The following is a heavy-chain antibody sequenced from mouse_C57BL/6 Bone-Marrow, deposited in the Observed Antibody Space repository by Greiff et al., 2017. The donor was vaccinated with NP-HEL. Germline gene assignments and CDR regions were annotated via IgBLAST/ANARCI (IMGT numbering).Heavy chain of an antibody. Sequence: QVQLQQPGAELVKPGASVKLSCKASGYTFTDYYINWVKQRPGQGLEWIARIYPGSGNTYYNEKFKGKATLTAEKSSSTAYMQLSSLTSEDSAVYFCARERYYGSSPPYWYFDVWGTGTTVTVSS. CDR3: ARERYYGSSPPYWYFDV. J-gene: IGHJ1*03. V-gene: IGHV1-76*01. CDR1: GYTFTDYY. CDR2: IYPGSGNT. D-gene: IGHD1-1*01.